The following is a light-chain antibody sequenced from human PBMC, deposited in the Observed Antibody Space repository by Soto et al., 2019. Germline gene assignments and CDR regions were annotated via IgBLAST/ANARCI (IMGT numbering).Light chain of an antibody. CDR1: QAISNY. J-gene: IGKJ2*01. CDR3: QRFDRAPYT. V-gene: IGKV1-27*01. CDR2: AAS. Sequence: DIQMTQSPSSLSTSVGDRVTITCRASQAISNYLAWYQRKPGNVPKLLIYAASTLQSGVPSRFSGSGSGTYFTFTISSLKPEDVAPFYCQRFDRAPYTFPQGTKLEIK.